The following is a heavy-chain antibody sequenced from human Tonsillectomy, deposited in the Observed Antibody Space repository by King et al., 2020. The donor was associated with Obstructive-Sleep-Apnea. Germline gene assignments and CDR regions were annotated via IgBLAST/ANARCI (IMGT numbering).Heavy chain of an antibody. CDR3: ARGKGGYCSGGSCPRGMDV. V-gene: IGHV4-34*01. Sequence: VQLQQWGAGLLKPSETLSLTCAVYGGSFSGYYWSWIRQPPGKGLEWIGEINHSGSTNYNPSLKSRVTISVDTSKNQFSLKLCSVTAAATAVYYCARGKGGYCSGGSCPRGMDVWGQGTTVTVSS. D-gene: IGHD2-15*01. CDR1: GGSFSGYY. J-gene: IGHJ6*02. CDR2: INHSGST.